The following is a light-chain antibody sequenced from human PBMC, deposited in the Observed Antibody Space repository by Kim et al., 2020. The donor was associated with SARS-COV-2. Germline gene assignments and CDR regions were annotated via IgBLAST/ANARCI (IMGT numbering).Light chain of an antibody. J-gene: IGKJ4*01. CDR3: QQYDNLLPLT. V-gene: IGKV1-33*01. CDR2: DAS. CDR1: QDISNY. Sequence: DIQMTQTPSSLSASVGDRVTITCQASQDISNYLNWYQQKPGKAPKLLIYDASNLETGVPSRFSGSGSGTDFTFTISSLQPAEITTYYCQQYDNLLPLTFGGGTKVDIK.